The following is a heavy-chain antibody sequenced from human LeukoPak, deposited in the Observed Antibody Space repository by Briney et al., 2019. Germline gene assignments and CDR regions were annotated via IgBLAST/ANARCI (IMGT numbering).Heavy chain of an antibody. CDR2: ISYDGSNK. J-gene: IGHJ6*02. CDR1: GFIFSSYN. Sequence: GSLRLSCAASGFIFSSYNMNWVRHAPGKGLEWVAVISYDGSNKYYADSVKGRFTISRDNSKNTLYLQMNSLRAEDTAVYYCARAHPRAATWYNWNADDYYGMDVWGQGTTVTVSS. V-gene: IGHV3-30*03. CDR3: ARAHPRAATWYNWNADDYYGMDV. D-gene: IGHD1-1*01.